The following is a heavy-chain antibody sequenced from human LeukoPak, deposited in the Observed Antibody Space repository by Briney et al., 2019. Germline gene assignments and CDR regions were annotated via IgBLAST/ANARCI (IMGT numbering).Heavy chain of an antibody. Sequence: ASVKVSCKASGYTFGTYTIIWVRQAPGQGLEWLGWGDPVHAQNLQGRVTMTTDTSTSTAYMEVRSLTSDDTAVYYCARLLVGPTGHFDYWGQGTLVTGSS. CDR3: ARLLVGPTGHFDY. D-gene: IGHD1-26*01. CDR1: GYTFGTYT. J-gene: IGHJ4*02. V-gene: IGHV1-18*01. CDR2: GDP.